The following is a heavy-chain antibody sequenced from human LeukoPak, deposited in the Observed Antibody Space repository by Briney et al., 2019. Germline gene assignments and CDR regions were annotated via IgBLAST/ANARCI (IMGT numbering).Heavy chain of an antibody. J-gene: IGHJ2*01. CDR3: ARRVYSNYWYFDL. V-gene: IGHV5-51*01. CDR2: IYPGDSDA. CDR1: GYSFTNYW. Sequence: GESLKISCKGSGYSFTNYWIGWVRQMPGKGLEWMGTIYPGDSDARYGPSFQGQVTISADKSISTAYLQWSSLKASDTAIYYCARRVYSNYWYFDLWGRGTLVTVPS. D-gene: IGHD4-11*01.